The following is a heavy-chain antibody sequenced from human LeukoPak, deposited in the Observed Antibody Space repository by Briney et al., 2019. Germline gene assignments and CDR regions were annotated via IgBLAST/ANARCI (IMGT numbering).Heavy chain of an antibody. CDR1: GGSISSGDYY. CDR2: IYYSGST. Sequence: PSETLSLTCTVSGGSISSGDYYWSWIRQPPGKGLEWIGYIYYSGSTNYNPSLKSRVTISVDTSKNQFSLKLSSVTAADTAVYYCVRQHATEYYFDYWGQGTLVTVSS. J-gene: IGHJ4*02. V-gene: IGHV4-61*08. D-gene: IGHD2-15*01. CDR3: VRQHATEYYFDY.